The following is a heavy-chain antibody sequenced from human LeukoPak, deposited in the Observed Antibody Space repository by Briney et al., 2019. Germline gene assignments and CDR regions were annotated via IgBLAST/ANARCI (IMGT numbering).Heavy chain of an antibody. J-gene: IGHJ6*02. Sequence: GGSLRLSCAASGFTFSSYGMHWVRQAPGKGLEWVAVIWYGGSNKYYADSVKGRFTISRDNSKNTLYLQMNSLRAEDTAVYYCARGYCGGDCPEAYGMDVWGQGTTVTVSS. V-gene: IGHV3-33*01. CDR3: ARGYCGGDCPEAYGMDV. CDR1: GFTFSSYG. D-gene: IGHD2-21*02. CDR2: IWYGGSNK.